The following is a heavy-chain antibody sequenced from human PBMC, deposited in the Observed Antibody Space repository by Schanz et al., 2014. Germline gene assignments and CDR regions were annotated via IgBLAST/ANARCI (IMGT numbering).Heavy chain of an antibody. J-gene: IGHJ4*02. CDR1: GGSISTSSRY. V-gene: IGHV4-39*01. CDR3: VRHGNYEFWHGPTPQFEN. D-gene: IGHD3-3*01. Sequence: QLHLQESGPGLAKPSETLSLICSVSGGSISTSSRYWGWIRQSPGKGLEWLGCLYYTGKTHYNPPLKSKSTIPLAPSKNHSSLTLPSVTAADTAVYYCVRHGNYEFWHGPTPQFENWGQGTLVTVS. CDR2: LYYTGKT.